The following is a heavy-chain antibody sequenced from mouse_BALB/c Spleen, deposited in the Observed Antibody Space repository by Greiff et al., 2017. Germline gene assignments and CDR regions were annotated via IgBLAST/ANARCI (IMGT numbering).Heavy chain of an antibody. D-gene: IGHD1-2*01. J-gene: IGHJ2*01. CDR2: ISSGGSYT. Sequence: EVQGVESGGGLVKPGGSLKLSCAASGFTFSSYTMSWVRQTPEKRLEWVATISSGGSYTYYPDSVKGRFTISRDNAKNTLYLQMSSLKSEDTAMYYCTPITTDYWGQGTTLTVSS. CDR3: TPITTDY. CDR1: GFTFSSYT. V-gene: IGHV5-6-4*01.